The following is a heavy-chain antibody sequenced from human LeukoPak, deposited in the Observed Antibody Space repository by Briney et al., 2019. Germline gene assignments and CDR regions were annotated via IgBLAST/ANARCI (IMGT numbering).Heavy chain of an antibody. CDR1: GGSISSSSYY. D-gene: IGHD2-15*01. V-gene: IGHV4-39*01. CDR2: IYYSGST. CDR3: ARLGYCSGGSCYSVVY. Sequence: SETLSLTCTVSGGSISSSSYYWGWIRQPPGKGLEWIGSIYYSGSTYYNPSLKSRVTISVDTSKNQFSLKLSSVTAADTAVYYCARLGYCSGGSCYSVVYWGQGTLVTVSS. J-gene: IGHJ4*02.